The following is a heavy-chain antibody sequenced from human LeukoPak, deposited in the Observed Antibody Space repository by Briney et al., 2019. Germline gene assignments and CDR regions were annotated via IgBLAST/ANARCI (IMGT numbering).Heavy chain of an antibody. CDR2: ISYDGSNK. J-gene: IGHJ4*02. V-gene: IGHV3-30-3*01. CDR3: ARVLARYSTQGLVSDH. Sequence: PGGSLRLSCAASGFTFSSYAMHWVRQAPGKGLEWVAVISYDGSNKYYADSVKGRFTISRDNSKNTLYLQMNSLRAEDTAVYYCARVLARYSTQGLVSDHWGQGTLVTVSS. CDR1: GFTFSSYA. D-gene: IGHD3/OR15-3a*01.